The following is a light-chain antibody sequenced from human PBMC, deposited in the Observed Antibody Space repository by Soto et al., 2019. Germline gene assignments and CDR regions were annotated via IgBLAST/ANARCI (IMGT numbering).Light chain of an antibody. Sequence: QSALTQPRSVSGSPGQSVTISCTGTSSDSGGRDYVSWYQQHPGKAPKLMISDVNKRPSGVPDRFSGSKSGNTASLTISGLQAEDEADYYCCSFAGSYVFGTGTKVTVL. CDR1: SSDSGGRDY. CDR3: CSFAGSYV. V-gene: IGLV2-11*01. CDR2: DVN. J-gene: IGLJ1*01.